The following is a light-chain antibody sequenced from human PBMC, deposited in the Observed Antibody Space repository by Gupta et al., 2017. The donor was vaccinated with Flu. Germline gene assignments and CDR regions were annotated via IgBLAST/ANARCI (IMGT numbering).Light chain of an antibody. Sequence: EIALTQSPGTLSLSPGERATLSCRASQSVSSSYLAWYQQKPGQAPRLLIYGASSRATGIPDRFSGSGSGTDSTLTISRLEPEDFAVYYCQQYGSSPATFGGGTKVEIK. CDR2: GAS. J-gene: IGKJ4*01. CDR3: QQYGSSPAT. V-gene: IGKV3-20*01. CDR1: QSVSSSY.